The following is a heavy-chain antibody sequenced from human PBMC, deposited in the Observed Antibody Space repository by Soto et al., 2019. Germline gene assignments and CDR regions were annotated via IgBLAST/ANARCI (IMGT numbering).Heavy chain of an antibody. CDR1: GFPFSNAW. CDR2: IKSKTDGGTT. D-gene: IGHD6-19*01. CDR3: TTDGIAVAGTKYVDY. Sequence: PGGFLSLSCAACGFPFSNAWMNWVRQAPGNGLEWVGRIKSKTDGGTTDYAAPVKGRFTISRDDSKNTLYLQMNSLKTEDTAVYYCTTDGIAVAGTKYVDYWGQGTLVTV. V-gene: IGHV3-15*07. J-gene: IGHJ4*02.